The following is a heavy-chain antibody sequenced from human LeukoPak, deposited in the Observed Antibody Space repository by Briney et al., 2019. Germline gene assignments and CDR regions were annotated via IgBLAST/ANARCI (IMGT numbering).Heavy chain of an antibody. CDR1: GYTFTGYY. CDR2: INPNSGGT. J-gene: IGHJ3*02. CDR3: ARDRIVGTVLGAFDI. D-gene: IGHD1-26*01. Sequence: APVKVSCKASGYTFTGYYMHWVRQAPGQGLEWMGWINPNSGGTNYAQKFQGRVTVTRDTSISTAYMELSRLRSDDTAVYYCARDRIVGTVLGAFDIWGQGTMVTVSS. V-gene: IGHV1-2*02.